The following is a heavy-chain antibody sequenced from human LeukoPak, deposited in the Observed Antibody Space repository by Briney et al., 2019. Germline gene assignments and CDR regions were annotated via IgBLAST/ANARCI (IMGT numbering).Heavy chain of an antibody. CDR3: ARGVAVATTAGGTYYFDY. D-gene: IGHD6-19*01. V-gene: IGHV4-34*01. CDR1: GGSFSGYY. CDR2: INHSGST. J-gene: IGHJ4*02. Sequence: SETLSLTCAVYGGSFSGYYWSWIRQPPGKGLEWIGEINHSGSTNYNPSLKSRVTISVDTSKNQFSLTLSSVTAADTAVYYCARGVAVATTAGGTYYFDYWGQGTLVTVSS.